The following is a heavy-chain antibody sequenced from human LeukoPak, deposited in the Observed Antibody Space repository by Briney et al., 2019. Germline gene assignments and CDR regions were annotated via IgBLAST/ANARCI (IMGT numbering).Heavy chain of an antibody. CDR1: GYTFTTYY. V-gene: IGHV1-46*01. J-gene: IGHJ3*02. CDR2: INPSGGDT. D-gene: IGHD2-2*01. Sequence: ASVKVSCRASGYTFTTYYMHWVRQAPGQGPEWMGIINPSGGDTTYAQRFQGRVTMTRDTSTSTLYMELRSLRSDDTAVYYCARDLEDIVVVPAATGEVAFDIWGQGTMVTVSS. CDR3: ARDLEDIVVVPAATGEVAFDI.